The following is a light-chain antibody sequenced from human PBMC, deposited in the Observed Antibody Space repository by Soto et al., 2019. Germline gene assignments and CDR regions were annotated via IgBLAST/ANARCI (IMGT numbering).Light chain of an antibody. CDR3: AAWDRSLSILV. Sequence: QSVLPQPPSVSAAPGQMVTISCSGSSSNIGSTYVSWYQHLPGTAPKLLIYDNNKRPSGISDRFSGSKSRTSATLGITGLQTGDEADYYCAAWDRSLSILVLGGGTKLTVL. V-gene: IGLV1-51*01. CDR2: DNN. CDR1: SSNIGSTY. J-gene: IGLJ2*01.